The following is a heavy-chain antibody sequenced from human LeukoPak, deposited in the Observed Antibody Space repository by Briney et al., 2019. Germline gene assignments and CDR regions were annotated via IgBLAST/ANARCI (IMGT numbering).Heavy chain of an antibody. Sequence: PGRSLRLSCAASGFTFSSYAMHWVRQAPGKGLEWVAVISYDGSNKYYADSVKGRFTISRDNSENTLYLQMNSLRAEDTAVYYCAGENYYGSGSYYLTYFDYWGQGTLVTVSS. CDR2: ISYDGSNK. V-gene: IGHV3-30*04. D-gene: IGHD3-10*01. CDR1: GFTFSSYA. CDR3: AGENYYGSGSYYLTYFDY. J-gene: IGHJ4*02.